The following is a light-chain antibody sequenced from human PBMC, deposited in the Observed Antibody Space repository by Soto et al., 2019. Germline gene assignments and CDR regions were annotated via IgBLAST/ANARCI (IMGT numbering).Light chain of an antibody. J-gene: IGLJ1*01. V-gene: IGLV2-23*01. CDR1: SSDVGNYNL. CDR3: CSYAGTSNLGRV. CDR2: EGN. Sequence: QSALTQPASVSGSPGQSITISCTGTSSDVGNYNLVSWYQQHPGKAPKLMIYEGNKRPSGVSNRFSGSKSGKTASLTISGLQAEDEADYYCCSYAGTSNLGRVFGSGTKLTVL.